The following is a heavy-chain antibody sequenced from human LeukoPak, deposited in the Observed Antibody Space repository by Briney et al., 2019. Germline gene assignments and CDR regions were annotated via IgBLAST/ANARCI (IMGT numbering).Heavy chain of an antibody. D-gene: IGHD3-10*01. Sequence: GASVKVSCKASGYTFTGYYMHWVRQAPGQGLEWMGWINPNSGGTNYAQKFQGRVTMTRDTSISTAYTELSRLRSDDTAVYYCARDHGLLLWFGELFFDYWGQGTLVTVSS. J-gene: IGHJ4*02. CDR2: INPNSGGT. V-gene: IGHV1-2*02. CDR1: GYTFTGYY. CDR3: ARDHGLLLWFGELFFDY.